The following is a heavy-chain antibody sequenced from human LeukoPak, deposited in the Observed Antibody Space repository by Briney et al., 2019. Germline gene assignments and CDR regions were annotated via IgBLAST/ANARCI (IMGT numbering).Heavy chain of an antibody. Sequence: SETLSLTCSVSGGSISPYYWSWIRQPPGKGLEWIGYISYSWTTKYNPSLKNRLTISVDTSKNQFSLSLSSVTAADTAVYYCARAYYYVSGSYGLDVWGQGTTVTVSS. D-gene: IGHD3-10*01. V-gene: IGHV4-59*01. CDR3: ARAYYYVSGSYGLDV. CDR2: ISYSWTT. J-gene: IGHJ6*02. CDR1: GGSISPYY.